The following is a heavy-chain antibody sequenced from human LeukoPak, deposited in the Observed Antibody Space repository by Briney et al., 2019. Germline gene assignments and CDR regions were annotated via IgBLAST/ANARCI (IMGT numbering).Heavy chain of an antibody. D-gene: IGHD2-15*01. V-gene: IGHV1-8*01. J-gene: IGHJ2*01. Sequence: ASVKVSCKASGYTFTSYDISWVRQATGQGLEWMGWMNPISGNTGYAQKFQGRVTMTRSTSICTAYMELSSLRSEDTAVYYCARPYCSGGDCLRYFDLWGRGTLITVSS. CDR1: GYTFTSYD. CDR2: MNPISGNT. CDR3: ARPYCSGGDCLRYFDL.